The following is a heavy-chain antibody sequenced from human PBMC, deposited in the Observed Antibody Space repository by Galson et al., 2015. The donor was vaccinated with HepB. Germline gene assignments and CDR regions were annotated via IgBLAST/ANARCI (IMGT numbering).Heavy chain of an antibody. V-gene: IGHV3-7*01. Sequence: SLRLSCAASGFTFSSYWMSWVRQAPGKGLEWVANIKQDGSEKYYVDSVKGRFTISRDNAKNSLYLQMNSLRAEDTAVYYCARDSNYDFWSGYTPLDYWGQGTLVTVSS. CDR2: IKQDGSEK. CDR3: ARDSNYDFWSGYTPLDY. J-gene: IGHJ4*02. CDR1: GFTFSSYW. D-gene: IGHD3-3*01.